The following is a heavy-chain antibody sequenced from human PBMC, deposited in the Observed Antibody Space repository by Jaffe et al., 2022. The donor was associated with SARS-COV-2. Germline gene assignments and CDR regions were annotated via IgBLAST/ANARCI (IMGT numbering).Heavy chain of an antibody. CDR1: GYTFTTYR. Sequence: QVHLVQSGGEVRKPGASVKVSCKASGYTFTTYRITWVRQAPGQGLEWMGSISAYNGHTTYAQNLQGRVTLTTDTSTSTAHMELRGLTSDDTAVYYCARIVPGYCAGSRCYGDWVDPWGQGTLVTVSS. CDR2: ISAYNGHT. D-gene: IGHD2-15*01. V-gene: IGHV1-18*01. J-gene: IGHJ5*02. CDR3: ARIVPGYCAGSRCYGDWVDP.